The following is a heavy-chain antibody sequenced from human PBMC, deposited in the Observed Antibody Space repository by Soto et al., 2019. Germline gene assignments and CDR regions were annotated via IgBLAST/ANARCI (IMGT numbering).Heavy chain of an antibody. Sequence: SETLSLTCTVSGGSISSYYWNWIRQPPGKGLEWIGYIYYSGSTSYNPSLKSRVTMLVDTSKNQVSLKLSSVTAADTAVYYCARSALTYNRCWLDFWGQGTLVTVSS. J-gene: IGHJ4*02. CDR1: GGSISSYY. V-gene: IGHV4-59*01. D-gene: IGHD6-19*01. CDR3: ARSALTYNRCWLDF. CDR2: IYYSGST.